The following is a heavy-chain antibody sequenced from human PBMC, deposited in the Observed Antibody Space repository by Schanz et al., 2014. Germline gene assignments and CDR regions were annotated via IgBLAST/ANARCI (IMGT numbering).Heavy chain of an antibody. J-gene: IGHJ3*02. CDR3: ARDGYSVVVISPTESFDI. V-gene: IGHV3-33*08. Sequence: QVRLVESGGGVVQPGRSLRLSCAASGFTLSSYGMHWVRQAPGKGLEWMAFINSDGTKRFYADSVKSRFTISRDNSRNTLYLQMNSLRAEDTAVYYCARDGYSVVVISPTESFDIWGQGTMVTVSP. CDR2: INSDGTKR. CDR1: GFTLSSYG. D-gene: IGHD2-21*01.